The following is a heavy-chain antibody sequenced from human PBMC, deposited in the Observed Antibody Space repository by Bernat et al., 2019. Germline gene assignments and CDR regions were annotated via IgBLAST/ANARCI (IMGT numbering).Heavy chain of an antibody. Sequence: EVQLVQSGAEVKKPGESLKISCKGSGYSFTSYWIGWVRQMPGKGLVWMGLIYPGDSDTRYSPSFQGQVTIPADKSISTAYLQWSSLKASDTAMYYCARLRYCSSTSCYYEGAFDIWSQGTMVTVSS. V-gene: IGHV5-51*01. CDR3: ARLRYCSSTSCYYEGAFDI. D-gene: IGHD2-2*01. CDR1: GYSFTSYW. J-gene: IGHJ3*02. CDR2: IYPGDSDT.